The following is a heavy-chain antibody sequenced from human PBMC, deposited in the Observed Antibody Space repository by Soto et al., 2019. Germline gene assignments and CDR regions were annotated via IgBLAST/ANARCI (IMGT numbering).Heavy chain of an antibody. Sequence: GGSLRLSCAASGFTFSSYAMSWVRQAPGKGLEWVSAISGSGGSTYYADSVKGRFTISRDNSKNTLYLQMNSLRAEDTAVYYCAKGPLPTPAYDSSGYADYWGQGTLVTVSS. D-gene: IGHD3-22*01. CDR3: AKGPLPTPAYDSSGYADY. CDR1: GFTFSSYA. CDR2: ISGSGGST. J-gene: IGHJ4*02. V-gene: IGHV3-23*01.